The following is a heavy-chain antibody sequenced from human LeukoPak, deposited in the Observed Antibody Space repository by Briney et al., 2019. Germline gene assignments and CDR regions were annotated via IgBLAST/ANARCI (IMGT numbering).Heavy chain of an antibody. J-gene: IGHJ4*02. CDR3: ARQYYDFWSGYPSYFDY. Sequence: SVKVSCKASGGTFISYTISGVRQAPGQGGEGRGRIIPILGIANYAQKCQGRVTNTADKSTTTAYMELSSLRSEDTAVYYCARQYYDFWSGYPSYFDYCGQGTLVTVSS. CDR2: IIPILGIA. D-gene: IGHD3-3*01. CDR1: GGTFISYT. V-gene: IGHV1-69*02.